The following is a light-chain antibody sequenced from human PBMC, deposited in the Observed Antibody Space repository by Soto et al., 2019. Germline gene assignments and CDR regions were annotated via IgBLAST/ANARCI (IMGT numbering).Light chain of an antibody. CDR1: SSDVGGYDY. CDR3: SSYTSSTTVV. Sequence: QSVLTQPASVSGSPGQSITISCTGSSSDVGGYDYVSWYQHHPGKAPKLMIYEVTYRPSGVSNRFSGSKSGNTASLTISGLQAEDEAAYYCSSYTSSTTVVFGGGTKLTVL. CDR2: EVT. J-gene: IGLJ2*01. V-gene: IGLV2-14*01.